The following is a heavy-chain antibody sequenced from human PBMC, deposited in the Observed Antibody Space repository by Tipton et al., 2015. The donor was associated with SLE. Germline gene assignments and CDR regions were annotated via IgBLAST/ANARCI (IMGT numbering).Heavy chain of an antibody. CDR1: GYSISSGYY. D-gene: IGHD2-2*01. CDR3: AREDPDIVVVPAAVNY. CDR2: IYHSGST. Sequence: GLVKPSETLSLTCTVSGYSISSGYYWGWIRQPPGKGLQWIGSIYHSGSTYYNPSLKSRVTISVDTSKNQFSLKLSSVTAADTAVYYCAREDPDIVVVPAAVNYWGQGTLVTVSS. V-gene: IGHV4-38-2*02. J-gene: IGHJ4*02.